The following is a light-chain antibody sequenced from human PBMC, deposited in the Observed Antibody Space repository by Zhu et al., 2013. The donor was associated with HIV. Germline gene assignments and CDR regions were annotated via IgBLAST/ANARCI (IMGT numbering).Light chain of an antibody. CDR1: QGISSY. CDR3: QQLNSYPRS. CDR2: AAS. V-gene: IGKV1-9*01. Sequence: DIQLTQSPSFLSASVGDRVTITCWASQGISSYLAWYQQKLGKAPKLLIYAASTLQSGVPSRFSGSGSGTEFTLTISSLQPEDFATYYCQQLNSYPRSFGQGTKLEIK. J-gene: IGKJ2*03.